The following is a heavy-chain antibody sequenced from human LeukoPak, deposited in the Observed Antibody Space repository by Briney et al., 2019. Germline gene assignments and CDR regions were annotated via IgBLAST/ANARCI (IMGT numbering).Heavy chain of an antibody. Sequence: PRESLKISCKGSGYSFTSYWIGWVRQMPGKGLEWMGIIYPGDSDTRYSPSFQGQVTISADKSISTAYLQWSSLKASDTAMYYCARQYGSGSYYNDWFDPWGQGTLVTVSS. CDR1: GYSFTSYW. J-gene: IGHJ5*02. D-gene: IGHD3-10*01. V-gene: IGHV5-51*01. CDR3: ARQYGSGSYYNDWFDP. CDR2: IYPGDSDT.